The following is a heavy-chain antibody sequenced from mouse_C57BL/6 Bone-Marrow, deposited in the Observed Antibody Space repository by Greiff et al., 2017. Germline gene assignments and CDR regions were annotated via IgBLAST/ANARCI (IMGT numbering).Heavy chain of an antibody. CDR3: ARSLLWSPFDY. V-gene: IGHV1-55*01. CDR1: GYTFTSYW. CDR2: IYPGSGST. D-gene: IGHD2-1*01. Sequence: QVQLQQSGAELVKPGASVKMSCKASGYTFTSYWITWVKQRPGQGLEWIGEIYPGSGSTNYNEKFKSKATLTVDTSSSTAYMQLSSLTSEDSAVXYSARSLLWSPFDYWGQGTTLTVSS. J-gene: IGHJ2*01.